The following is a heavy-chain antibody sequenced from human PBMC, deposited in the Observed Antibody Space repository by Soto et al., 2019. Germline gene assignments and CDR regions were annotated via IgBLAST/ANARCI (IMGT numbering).Heavy chain of an antibody. CDR1: GFTFSSYG. V-gene: IGHV3-33*01. J-gene: IGHJ6*02. D-gene: IGHD6-19*01. Sequence: PGGSLRLSCAASGFTFSSYGMHWVRQAPGKGLEWVAVIWYDGSNKYYADSVKGRFTISRDNSKNTLYLQMNSLRAEDTAVYYCARPSIAVDGHYYGMDVWGQGTTVTVSS. CDR2: IWYDGSNK. CDR3: ARPSIAVDGHYYGMDV.